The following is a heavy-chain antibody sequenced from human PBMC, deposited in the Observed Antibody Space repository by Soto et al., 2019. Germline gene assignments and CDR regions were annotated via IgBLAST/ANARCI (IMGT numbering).Heavy chain of an antibody. Sequence: EVQLVESGGTLVQPGGSLRLSCAASGFTFSSYTMNWVRQAPGKGLEWISYISSSSRTINYADSVRGRFTVSRDTAKDTLFLQMTCLRHEDTGLYLCARDRPFFGSDSRIGGPLIPYDFDHFGQGPLVTVSS. D-gene: IGHD3-3*02. CDR3: ARDRPFFGSDSRIGGPLIPYDFDH. CDR2: ISSSSRTI. V-gene: IGHV3-48*02. CDR1: GFTFSSYT. J-gene: IGHJ4*02.